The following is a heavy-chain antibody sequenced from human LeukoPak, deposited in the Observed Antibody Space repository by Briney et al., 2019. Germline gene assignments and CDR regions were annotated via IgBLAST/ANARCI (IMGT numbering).Heavy chain of an antibody. CDR3: ARPIKDARYCSSTSCYGFDA. D-gene: IGHD2-2*01. V-gene: IGHV1-69*13. CDR2: FIPIFGIP. CDR1: GGTFSSFA. Sequence: ASVKVSCKASGGTFSSFAISWVRQAPGQGPEWMGGFIPIFGIPNYAPKFQGRVTITADESTSTAYMELSSLRSEDTAVYYCARPIKDARYCSSTSCYGFDAWGQGTLVTVSS. J-gene: IGHJ3*01.